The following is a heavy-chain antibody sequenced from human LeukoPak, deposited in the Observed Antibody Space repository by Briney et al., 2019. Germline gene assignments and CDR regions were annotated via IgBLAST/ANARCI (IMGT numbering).Heavy chain of an antibody. CDR1: GFTFSNFA. D-gene: IGHD3-16*01. Sequence: GGSLRLSCSASGFTFSNFAMHWVRQAPGKGLEWVAVIWYDGSNRYYADSLKGRFTISRDNSKNTLYLQMNSLTADDTAVYYCARDPLGVLSYFDYWGQGTLVTVSS. J-gene: IGHJ4*02. CDR3: ARDPLGVLSYFDY. CDR2: IWYDGSNR. V-gene: IGHV3-33*08.